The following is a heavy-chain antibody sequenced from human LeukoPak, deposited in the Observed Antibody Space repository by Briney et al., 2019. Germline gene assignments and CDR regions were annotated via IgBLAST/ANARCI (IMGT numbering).Heavy chain of an antibody. CDR3: ARDKGVRFLDY. V-gene: IGHV3-33*01. Sequence: LTFGSSGLTLSNSGMHWVRQAPGKGLEWVAMIWSDGSNKYYADSVKGRFTISRDNSKNTLYLQMNSLRAEDTAVYYCARDKGVRFLDYWGQGTLVTVSS. D-gene: IGHD4-17*01. J-gene: IGHJ4*02. CDR2: IWSDGSNK. CDR1: GLTLSNSG.